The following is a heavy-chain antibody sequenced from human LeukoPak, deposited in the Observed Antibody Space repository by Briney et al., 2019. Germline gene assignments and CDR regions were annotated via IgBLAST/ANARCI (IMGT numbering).Heavy chain of an antibody. CDR2: IYYSGYT. CDR3: ARDHYHKIHSVMVTAPDY. D-gene: IGHD2-21*02. V-gene: IGHV4-59*01. Sequence: SETLSLTCTVSGGSISTYYWSWIRQPPGRGLEWIGYIYYSGYTNYNPSLKSRVTISVDTSKNQFSLKLSSVTAADTAVYYCARDHYHKIHSVMVTAPDYWGQGTLVIVSS. CDR1: GGSISTYY. J-gene: IGHJ4*02.